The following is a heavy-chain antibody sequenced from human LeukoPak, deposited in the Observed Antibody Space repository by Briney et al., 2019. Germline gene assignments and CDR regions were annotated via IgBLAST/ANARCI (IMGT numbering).Heavy chain of an antibody. CDR1: GASFNSDDQY. D-gene: IGHD3-22*01. Sequence: SETLSLTCTVSGASFNSDDQYWNWIRQSPGKGLEWMGSIHPSGMLYNNPYLESRVTMSRDTSKNQFSLNLNSVTAADTAVYFCSRGLDSRKLGYWGQGILVTVSS. V-gene: IGHV4-31*03. CDR2: IHPSGML. CDR3: SRGLDSRKLGY. J-gene: IGHJ4*02.